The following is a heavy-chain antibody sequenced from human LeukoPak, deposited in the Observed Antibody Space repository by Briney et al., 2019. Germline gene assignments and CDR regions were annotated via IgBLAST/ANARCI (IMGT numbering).Heavy chain of an antibody. V-gene: IGHV4-59*08. Sequence: SETLSLTCTVSGGSISSYYWNWIRQPPGKKLEWIGNIHYSGSSNYNPSLKSRVTMSIDTSRNQFFLKLSSVTAADTAVYYCALAPNSNWFDFWGQGVLVTVSS. J-gene: IGHJ5*01. CDR1: GGSISSYY. D-gene: IGHD2-8*01. CDR2: IHYSGSS. CDR3: ALAPNSNWFDF.